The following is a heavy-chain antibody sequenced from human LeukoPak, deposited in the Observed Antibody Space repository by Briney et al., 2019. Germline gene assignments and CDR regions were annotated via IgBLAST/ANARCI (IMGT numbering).Heavy chain of an antibody. D-gene: IGHD4-17*01. Sequence: SETLSLTCTVSGYSITSAYYWGWIRQPPGKGLEWIGSFFLKGSTYYNPSLKSRVTISVDTSKNQFSLKLSSVTAADTAVYYCARVPTVTTVFDYWGQGTLVTVSS. CDR2: FFLKGST. CDR1: GYSITSAYY. CDR3: ARVPTVTTVFDY. J-gene: IGHJ4*02. V-gene: IGHV4-38-2*02.